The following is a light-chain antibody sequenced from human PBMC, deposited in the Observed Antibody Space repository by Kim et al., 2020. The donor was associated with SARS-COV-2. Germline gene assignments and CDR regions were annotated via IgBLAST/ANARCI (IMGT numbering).Light chain of an antibody. CDR3: QQYGNSPTT. Sequence: EIVLTQSPGTLSLSPGERATLSCRASQRVSSSYLAWYQQKPGQAPRLLIYGASSRATGIPDRFSGSGSGTDFTLTISRLEPEDFAVYYWQQYGNSPTTFGQGKRLEI. J-gene: IGKJ5*01. V-gene: IGKV3-20*01. CDR1: QRVSSSY. CDR2: GAS.